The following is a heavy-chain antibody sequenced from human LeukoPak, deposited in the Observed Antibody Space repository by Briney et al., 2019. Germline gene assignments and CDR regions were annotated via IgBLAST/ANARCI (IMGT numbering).Heavy chain of an antibody. D-gene: IGHD5-18*01. J-gene: IGHJ4*02. CDR2: IYTSGST. Sequence: KTSETLSLTCTVSGGSISSYYWSWIRQPPGKGLEWIGYIYTSGSTNYNPSLKSRVTISVDTSKNQFSLKLSSVTAADTAVYYCARGGGRGYSYGYFDYWGQGTLVTVSS. CDR3: ARGGGRGYSYGYFDY. V-gene: IGHV4-4*09. CDR1: GGSISSYY.